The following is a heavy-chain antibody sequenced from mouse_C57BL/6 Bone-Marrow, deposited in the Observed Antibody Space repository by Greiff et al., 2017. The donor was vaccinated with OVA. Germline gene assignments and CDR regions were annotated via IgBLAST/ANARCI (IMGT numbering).Heavy chain of an antibody. CDR2: INPNNGGT. D-gene: IGHD3-3*01. CDR3: ARCWGCSTWYFDV. J-gene: IGHJ1*03. Sequence: VQLQQSGPELVKPGASVKISCKASGYTFTDYNMDWVKQSHGKSLEWIGDINPNNGGTIYNQKFKGKATLTVDKSSSTAYMELRSLTSGDTAVYYCARCWGCSTWYFDVWGTGTTVTVSS. CDR1: GYTFTDYN. V-gene: IGHV1-18*01.